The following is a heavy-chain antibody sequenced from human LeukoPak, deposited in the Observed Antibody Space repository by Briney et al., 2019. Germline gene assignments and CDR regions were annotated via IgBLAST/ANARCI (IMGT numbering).Heavy chain of an antibody. V-gene: IGHV1-69*13. CDR1: GGTFSSYA. J-gene: IGHJ5*02. Sequence: SVKVSCKASGGTFSSYAISWVRQAPGQGLEWMGGIIPIFGTANYAQKFQGRVTITADESTSTAYMGLSSLRSEDTAVYYCAGEYSYGYGENWFDPWGQGTLVTVSS. CDR2: IIPIFGTA. CDR3: AGEYSYGYGENWFDP. D-gene: IGHD5-18*01.